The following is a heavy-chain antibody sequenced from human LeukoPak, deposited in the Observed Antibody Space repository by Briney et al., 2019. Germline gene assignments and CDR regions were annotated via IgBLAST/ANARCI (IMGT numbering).Heavy chain of an antibody. CDR3: AKDHRDYYGSGDFDY. CDR2: IRSDGSNK. Sequence: GGSLRLSCAASGFTFSSYGMHWVRQAPGKGLEWVAFIRSDGSNKYYADSVKGRFTISRDNSKNTLYLQMNSLRAEDTAVYYCAKDHRDYYGSGDFDYWGQGTLVTVSS. CDR1: GFTFSSYG. J-gene: IGHJ4*02. D-gene: IGHD3-10*01. V-gene: IGHV3-30*02.